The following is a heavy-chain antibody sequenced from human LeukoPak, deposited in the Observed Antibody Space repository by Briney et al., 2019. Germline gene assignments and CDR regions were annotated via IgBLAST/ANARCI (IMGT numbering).Heavy chain of an antibody. CDR2: IYYSGST. CDR3: ARIVVVTATSVYFDY. J-gene: IGHJ4*02. CDR1: GGSISSGGYY. Sequence: SQTLSLTCTVSGGSISSGGYYWSWIRQHPGKGLEWIGYIYYSGSTYYNPSLKSRVTISVDTSKNQFSLKLSSVTAADTAVYYCARIVVVTATSVYFDYLGQGTLVTGPS. D-gene: IGHD2-21*02. V-gene: IGHV4-31*03.